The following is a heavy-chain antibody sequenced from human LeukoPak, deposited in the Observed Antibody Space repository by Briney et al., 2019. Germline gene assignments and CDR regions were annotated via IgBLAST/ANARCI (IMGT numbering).Heavy chain of an antibody. Sequence: GGSLRLSCAASGFTFSSYAMSWVRQAPGKGLEWVSAISGSGGSTYYADSVKGRLTISRDNSKNTLYLQMNSLRAEDTAVYYCAKGRRIAVAYYFDYWGQGTPVTVSS. J-gene: IGHJ4*02. V-gene: IGHV3-23*01. CDR2: ISGSGGST. CDR1: GFTFSSYA. D-gene: IGHD6-19*01. CDR3: AKGRRIAVAYYFDY.